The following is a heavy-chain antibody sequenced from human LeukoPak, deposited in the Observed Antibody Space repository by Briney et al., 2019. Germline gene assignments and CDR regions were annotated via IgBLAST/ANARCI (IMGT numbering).Heavy chain of an antibody. CDR1: GYTFTSYY. Sequence: GASVKVSCKASGYTFTSYYMHWVRQAPGQGLEWMGIINPSGGSTSYAQKFQGRVTMTRDMSTSTVYMELSSLRSEDTAVYYCARATYYYDSSGCNFDYWGQGTLVTVSS. CDR3: ARATYYYDSSGCNFDY. D-gene: IGHD3-22*01. V-gene: IGHV1-46*01. CDR2: INPSGGST. J-gene: IGHJ4*02.